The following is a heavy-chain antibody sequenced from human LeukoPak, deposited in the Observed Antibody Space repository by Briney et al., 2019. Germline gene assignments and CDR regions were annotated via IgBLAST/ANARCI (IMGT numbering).Heavy chain of an antibody. CDR3: ARYTVTNLYYYMDV. CDR1: GGSISSYY. J-gene: IGHJ6*03. Sequence: SETLSLTCTVSGGSISSYYWSWIRQPAGKGLEWIGRIYTSGSTNYNPSLKSRVTMSVDTSKNQFSLKLSSVTAADTAVYYCARYTVTNLYYYMDVWGKGTTVTISS. CDR2: IYTSGST. D-gene: IGHD4-17*01. V-gene: IGHV4-4*07.